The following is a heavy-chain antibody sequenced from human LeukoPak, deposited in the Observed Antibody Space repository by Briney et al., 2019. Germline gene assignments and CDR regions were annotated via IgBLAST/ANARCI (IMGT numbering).Heavy chain of an antibody. D-gene: IGHD2-21*01. CDR2: ISAYNGNT. J-gene: IGHJ5*02. CDR3: ARVDEHIRRFDP. CDR1: GYTFTSYG. V-gene: IGHV1-18*01. Sequence: ASVKVSCKASGYTFTSYGISWVRQAPGQGLEWMGWISAYNGNTNYDQKLQGRVTMTTDTSTSTAYMELRSLRSDDTAVYYCARVDEHIRRFDPWGQGTLVTVSS.